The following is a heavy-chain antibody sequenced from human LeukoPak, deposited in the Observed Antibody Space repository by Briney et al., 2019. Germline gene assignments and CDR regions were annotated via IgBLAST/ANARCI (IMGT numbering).Heavy chain of an antibody. CDR3: ARVDIVGALDYYYGMVV. Sequence: GGSLRLSCAASGFTVSSNYMSWVRQAPGKGLEWVSVIYSGGSTYYADSVKGRFTISRDNSKNTLYLQMNSLRAEDTAVYYCARVDIVGALDYYYGMVVWGQGTTVTVSS. CDR2: IYSGGST. J-gene: IGHJ6*02. D-gene: IGHD1-26*01. V-gene: IGHV3-53*01. CDR1: GFTVSSNY.